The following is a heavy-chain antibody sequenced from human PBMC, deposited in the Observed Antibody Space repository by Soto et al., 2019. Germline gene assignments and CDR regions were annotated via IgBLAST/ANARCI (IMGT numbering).Heavy chain of an antibody. D-gene: IGHD1-1*01. CDR1: DYTFTTYG. CDR2: ISAHNGNT. CDR3: ARGRYGDY. V-gene: IGHV1-18*01. Sequence: QVHLEQSGAEVKRPGASVKVSFKGSDYTFTTYGITWVRQAPGQGLEWVGWISAHNGNTNYAQKLQGRVTVTRDTSTSTAYMELRSLRSGDTAVYYCARGRYGDYWGQGALVTVFS. J-gene: IGHJ4*02.